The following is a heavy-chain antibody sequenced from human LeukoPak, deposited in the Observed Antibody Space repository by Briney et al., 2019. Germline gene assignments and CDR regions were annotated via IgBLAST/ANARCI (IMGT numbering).Heavy chain of an antibody. V-gene: IGHV4-59*01. D-gene: IGHD5-12*01. J-gene: IGHJ4*02. CDR1: GGSISSYY. Sequence: SETLSLTCTVSGGSISSYYWSWIRQPPGKGLEWIGYIYYSGSTNYNPSLKSRVTISVDTSKNQFSLKLSSVTAADTAVYYCARDLSGYDPFDYWGQGTLVTVSS. CDR3: ARDLSGYDPFDY. CDR2: IYYSGST.